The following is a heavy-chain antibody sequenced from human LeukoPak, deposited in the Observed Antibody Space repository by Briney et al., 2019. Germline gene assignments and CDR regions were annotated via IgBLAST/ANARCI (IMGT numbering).Heavy chain of an antibody. V-gene: IGHV3-23*01. CDR3: AKDGSGRSQGYFDY. CDR2: ISGSGDST. D-gene: IGHD6-19*01. Sequence: PGGSLRLSCAASGFTFSSYAMSWVRQAPGKRLEWVSAISGSGDSTYYADSVKGRFTISRDISKNTLYLQMNSLRAEDTAVYYCAKDGSGRSQGYFDYWGQGTLVTVPS. J-gene: IGHJ4*02. CDR1: GFTFSSYA.